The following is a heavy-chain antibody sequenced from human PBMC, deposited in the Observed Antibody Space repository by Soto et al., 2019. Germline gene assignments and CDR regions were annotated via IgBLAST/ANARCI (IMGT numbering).Heavy chain of an antibody. CDR2: IIPIFDSR. J-gene: IGHJ6*02. CDR1: RDAFSKYA. D-gene: IGHD3-16*01. V-gene: IGHV1-69*01. CDR3: ARGETYLGV. Sequence: VQSGAEVKKPGSSVKVSCKASRDAFSKYAFNWVRQAPGQGLEWMGWIIPIFDSRNYAEKFQGRVTITADESTSTAYMELRSLRFEDTAVYYCARGETYLGVWGQGTTVTVSS.